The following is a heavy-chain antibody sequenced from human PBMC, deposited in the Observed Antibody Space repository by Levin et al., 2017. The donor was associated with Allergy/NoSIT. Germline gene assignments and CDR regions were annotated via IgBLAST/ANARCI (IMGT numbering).Heavy chain of an antibody. CDR2: IYWDDDK. CDR1: GFSLSTSGVG. Sequence: SGPTLVKPTQTLTLTCTFSGFSLSTSGVGVGWIRQPPGKALEWLALIYWDDDKRYSPSLKSRLTITKDTSKNQVVLTMTNMDPVDTATYYCAHRHPQAAAAGSIVDRVNAFDIWGQGTMVTVSS. J-gene: IGHJ3*02. D-gene: IGHD6-13*01. CDR3: AHRHPQAAAAGSIVDRVNAFDI. V-gene: IGHV2-5*02.